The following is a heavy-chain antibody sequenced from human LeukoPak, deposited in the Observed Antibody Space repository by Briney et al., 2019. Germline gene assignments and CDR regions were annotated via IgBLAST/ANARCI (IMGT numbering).Heavy chain of an antibody. D-gene: IGHD7-27*01. V-gene: IGHV3-7*03. Sequence: GGSLRLSCAASGFTFSSYWMSWVRQAPGKGLEWVANIKQDGSEKYYVDSVKGRFTISRDNAKNSLYLQMNSLRAEDTAVYYCARDGNPLTGWTAFDYWGQGTLVTVSS. CDR2: IKQDGSEK. CDR1: GFTFSSYW. CDR3: ARDGNPLTGWTAFDY. J-gene: IGHJ4*02.